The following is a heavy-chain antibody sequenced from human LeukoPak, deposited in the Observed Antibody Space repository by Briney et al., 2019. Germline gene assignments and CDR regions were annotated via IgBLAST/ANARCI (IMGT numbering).Heavy chain of an antibody. Sequence: SETLSLTCTVSGGSISSGDYYWSWIRQPPGRGLEWIGYIYYSGSTYYNPSLKSRVTISVDTSKNQFSLKLSSVTAADTAVYYCARADCSGGSCPFDYWGQGTLVTVSS. J-gene: IGHJ4*02. CDR1: GGSISSGDYY. CDR3: ARADCSGGSCPFDY. CDR2: IYYSGST. V-gene: IGHV4-30-4*01. D-gene: IGHD2-15*01.